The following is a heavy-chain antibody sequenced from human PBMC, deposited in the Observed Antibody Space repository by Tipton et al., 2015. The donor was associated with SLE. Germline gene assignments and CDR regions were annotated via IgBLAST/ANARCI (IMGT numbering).Heavy chain of an antibody. CDR3: AGVKSIFGVVIIDY. J-gene: IGHJ4*02. CDR2: MHYSGTT. Sequence: TLSLTCTVSGGSVSRNYYYWAWIRQSPGKGLEWIGSMHYSGTTYYNPSLNSRFTIPVDTSKNQFSLKVTSVTAADTAVYYCAGVKSIFGVVIIDYWGQGTLVTVSS. CDR1: GGSVSRNYYY. V-gene: IGHV4-39*01. D-gene: IGHD3-3*01.